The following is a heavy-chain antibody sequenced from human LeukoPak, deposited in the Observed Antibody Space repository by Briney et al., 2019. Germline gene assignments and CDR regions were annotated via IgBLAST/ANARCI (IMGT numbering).Heavy chain of an antibody. CDR1: GFTFSSYD. J-gene: IGHJ5*02. V-gene: IGHV3-13*01. D-gene: IGHD3/OR15-3a*01. CDR3: ARDRSGTFDP. CDR2: IGTAGDT. Sequence: PGGSLRLSCAASGFTFSSYDMHWVRQATGKGLECVSAIGTAGDTYYPGSVKGRFTISRENAKNSMYLQMNSLRAGDTAVYYCARDRSGTFDPWGQGTLVTVSS.